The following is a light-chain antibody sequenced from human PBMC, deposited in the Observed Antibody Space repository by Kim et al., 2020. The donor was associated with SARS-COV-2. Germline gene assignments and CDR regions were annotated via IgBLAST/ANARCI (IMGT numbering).Light chain of an antibody. CDR3: SSYTTTTTFEL. CDR1: SSAIGGYDY. J-gene: IGLJ2*01. Sequence: QSIPISCTGSSSAIGGYDYVSWYQQHPGKAPKVIIYDVSKRPSEVSHLFSGSKSGNTASLTISGLQAEDAAHYYCSSYTTTTTFELFGGGTQLTVL. V-gene: IGLV2-14*03. CDR2: DVS.